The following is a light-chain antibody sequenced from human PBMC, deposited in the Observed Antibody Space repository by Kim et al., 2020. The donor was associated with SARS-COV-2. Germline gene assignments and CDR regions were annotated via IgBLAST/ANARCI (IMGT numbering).Light chain of an antibody. Sequence: GTLSLSPGERATLSCRASQSISSTYLAWYQHKPGQAPRLLIYGASSRANGISDRFSGSGSGTDFTLTISRLEPEDFAVYYCQQYDTFGQGTKLEIK. CDR2: GAS. V-gene: IGKV3-20*01. J-gene: IGKJ2*01. CDR1: QSISSTY. CDR3: QQYDT.